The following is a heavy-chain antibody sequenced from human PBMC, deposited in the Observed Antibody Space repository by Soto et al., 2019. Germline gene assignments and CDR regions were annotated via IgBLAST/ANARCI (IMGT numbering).Heavy chain of an antibody. D-gene: IGHD2-15*01. J-gene: IGHJ6*02. Sequence: QVQLVQSGAEVKKPGSSVKVSCKASGGTFSSYAISWVRQAPGQGLEWMGGIIPIFGTANYAQKFQGRVTITADESTSTAYMELGSLRSEDTAVYYCARDLGYCSGGSCYGRHYGMDVWGQGTTVTVSS. CDR1: GGTFSSYA. V-gene: IGHV1-69*01. CDR2: IIPIFGTA. CDR3: ARDLGYCSGGSCYGRHYGMDV.